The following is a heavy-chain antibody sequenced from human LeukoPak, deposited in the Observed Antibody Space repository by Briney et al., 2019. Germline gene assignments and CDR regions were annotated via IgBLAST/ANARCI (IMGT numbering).Heavy chain of an antibody. CDR3: ARQQLSQLYYFDY. D-gene: IGHD6-13*01. V-gene: IGHV4-59*11. J-gene: IGHJ4*02. CDR2: IYYSGST. CDR1: GGSISSHY. Sequence: PSETLSLTCTVSGGSISSHYWSWIRQPPGKGLEWIGYIYYSGSTNYNPSLKSRVTISVDTSKNQFSLKLSSVTAADTAVYYCARQQLSQLYYFDYWGQGTLVTVSS.